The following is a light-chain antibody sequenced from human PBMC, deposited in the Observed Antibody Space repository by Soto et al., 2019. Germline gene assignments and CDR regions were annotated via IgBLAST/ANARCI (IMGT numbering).Light chain of an antibody. J-gene: IGKJ4*01. V-gene: IGKV1-5*03. Sequence: DIQMTQSPSTLSASVGDRVTITCRASQSISGWLACYQQKPGKAPKLLIYKASSWESGVPSRFSGSGSGTEFTLTISSLQPDDFATYCCKQYDSYALTFGGGTKVELK. CDR3: KQYDSYALT. CDR2: KAS. CDR1: QSISGW.